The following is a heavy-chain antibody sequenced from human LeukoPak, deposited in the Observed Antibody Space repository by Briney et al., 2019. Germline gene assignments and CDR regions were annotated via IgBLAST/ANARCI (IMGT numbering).Heavy chain of an antibody. Sequence: GASVTVSFTASGYTFSVNYIHWLRQAPGQGREGMGWIDANNGDTKSAQKFQGRVTMSRDTSISTAYMDLSSLSPDDAAVYYCARDPSSVTLYFFDYWGQGTLVTVSS. CDR3: ARDPSSVTLYFFDY. CDR1: GYTFSVNY. J-gene: IGHJ4*02. D-gene: IGHD4-11*01. V-gene: IGHV1-2*02. CDR2: IDANNGDT.